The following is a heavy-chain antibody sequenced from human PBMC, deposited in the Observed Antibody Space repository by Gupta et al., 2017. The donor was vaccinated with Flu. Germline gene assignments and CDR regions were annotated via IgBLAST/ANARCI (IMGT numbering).Heavy chain of an antibody. CDR1: GFTFSNDA. J-gene: IGHJ5*02. Sequence: SGFTFSNDAMTWVGQAQGKGLEWVAAVSSSNLLIWYADSWKGRFTISRDNANNSLYLQVNSLRAEDTAVYYCGRVPHGPTSGWVDAWGQGTMFNVSS. CDR3: GRVPHGPTSGWVDA. D-gene: IGHD2-2*01. V-gene: IGHV3-21*04. CDR2: VSSSNLLI.